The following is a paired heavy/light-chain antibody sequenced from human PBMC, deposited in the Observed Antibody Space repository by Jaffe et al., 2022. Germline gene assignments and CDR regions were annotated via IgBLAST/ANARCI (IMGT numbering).Light chain of an antibody. Sequence: EIVLTQSPATLSLSPGERATLSCRASQSVSSYLAWYQQKPGQAPRLLIYDASNRATGIPARFSGSGSGTDFTLTISSLEPEDFAVYYCQQRSNWPSLTFGGGTKVEIK. CDR3: QQRSNWPSLT. CDR2: DAS. J-gene: IGKJ4*01. CDR1: QSVSSY. V-gene: IGKV3-11*01.
Heavy chain of an antibody. CDR1: GGSFSGYY. CDR3: ARGRAPDIVVVPAATGYYMDV. J-gene: IGHJ6*03. V-gene: IGHV4-34*01. Sequence: QVQLQQWGAGLLKPSETLSLTCAVYGGSFSGYYWSWIRQPPGKGLEWIGEINHSGSTNYNPSLKSRVTISVDTSKNQFSLKLSSVTAADTAVYYCARGRAPDIVVVPAATGYYMDVWGKGTTVTVSS. CDR2: INHSGST. D-gene: IGHD2-2*01.